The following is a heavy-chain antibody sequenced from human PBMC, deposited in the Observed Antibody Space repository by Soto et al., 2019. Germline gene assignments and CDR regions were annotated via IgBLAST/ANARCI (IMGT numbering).Heavy chain of an antibody. CDR2: IKQDGSET. CDR3: AREGNYYDGSGYFGLDV. V-gene: IGHV3-7*03. Sequence: PGGSLRLSCAAYGFTFSTCWMTWVRQAPGKGLEWVANIKQDGSETNYVDSVKGRFTISRDNVQNSLFLTMSSLRAEDTAIYYCAREGNYYDGSGYFGLDVWGQGTTVTVSS. J-gene: IGHJ6*02. CDR1: GFTFSTCW. D-gene: IGHD3-22*01.